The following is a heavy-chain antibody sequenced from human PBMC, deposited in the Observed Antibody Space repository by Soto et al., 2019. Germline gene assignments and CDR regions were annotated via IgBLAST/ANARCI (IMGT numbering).Heavy chain of an antibody. CDR2: MNPNSGNT. Sequence: EQLVQSGAEVKKPGASEKVSCKASGDTFTSYDITWVRQATGQGLEWMGWMNPNSGNTGYAQKFQGRVTMTRNTSIGTAYMELSSLRSGDTAVYYCATERWEDAFDIWGQGTMVTVSS. J-gene: IGHJ3*02. V-gene: IGHV1-8*01. CDR1: GDTFTSYD. CDR3: ATERWEDAFDI. D-gene: IGHD1-26*01.